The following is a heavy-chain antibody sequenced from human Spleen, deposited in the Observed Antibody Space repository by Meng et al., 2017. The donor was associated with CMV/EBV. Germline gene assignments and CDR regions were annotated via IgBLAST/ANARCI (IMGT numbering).Heavy chain of an antibody. V-gene: IGHV3-74*01. D-gene: IGHD6-13*01. CDR2: INGDGSYA. J-gene: IGHJ4*02. CDR3: AREGVSSWASFFDY. CDR1: GFSFSRNW. Sequence: GSLKISCTASGFSFSRNWMHWVRQDPGKGLVWVSRINGDGSYAIYADSVQGRFSTSRDNAKNTVYLQMNSLRAEDTAVYYCAREGVSSWASFFDYWGQGTVVTVSS.